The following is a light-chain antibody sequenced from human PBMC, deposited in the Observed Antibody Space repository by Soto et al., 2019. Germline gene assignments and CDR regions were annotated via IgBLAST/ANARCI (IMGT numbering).Light chain of an antibody. V-gene: IGKV1-5*01. CDR1: QTISRW. J-gene: IGKJ1*01. CDR2: DAS. Sequence: DIQLTQTPSTLSASVGDEVNITCRASQTISRWLAWYQQKPGRAPKLLIYDASTLESGVPSRFSGSGSGTDFTLTISRLEPEDFAVYYCQQYGSSPWTFGQGTKVDIK. CDR3: QQYGSSPWT.